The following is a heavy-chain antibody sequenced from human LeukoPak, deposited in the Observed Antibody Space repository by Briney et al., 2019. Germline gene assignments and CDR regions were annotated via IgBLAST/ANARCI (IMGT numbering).Heavy chain of an antibody. CDR1: GFTFSSYW. D-gene: IGHD3-22*01. V-gene: IGHV3-74*01. CDR2: INSDGSST. J-gene: IGHJ4*02. CDR3: AKECYDRSGYCFGY. Sequence: GGSLRLSCAASGFTFSSYWMHWVRQAPGKGLVWVSRINSDGSSTSYADSVKGRFTISRDNAKNTLYLQMNSLRAEDTAVYYCAKECYDRSGYCFGYWGQGTLVTVSS.